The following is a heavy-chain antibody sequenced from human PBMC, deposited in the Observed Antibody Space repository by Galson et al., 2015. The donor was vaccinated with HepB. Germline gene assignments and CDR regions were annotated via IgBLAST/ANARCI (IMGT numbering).Heavy chain of an antibody. J-gene: IGHJ4*02. CDR2: ISGSGGST. Sequence: SLRLSCAASGFTFSSYAISWVRQAPGKGLEWVSAISGSGGSTYYADSVKGRFTISRDNSKNTLYLQMNSLRAEDTAVYYCAKRRDGYNYYFDYWGQGTLVTVSS. CDR3: AKRRDGYNYYFDY. CDR1: GFTFSSYA. V-gene: IGHV3-23*01. D-gene: IGHD5-24*01.